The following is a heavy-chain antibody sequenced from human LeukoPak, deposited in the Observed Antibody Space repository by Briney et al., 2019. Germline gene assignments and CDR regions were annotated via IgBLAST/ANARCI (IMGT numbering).Heavy chain of an antibody. CDR1: GFTFSSYS. J-gene: IGHJ4*02. V-gene: IGHV3-21*01. D-gene: IGHD4-17*01. CDR2: ISSSSSYI. CDR3: ARDGDGDYVSDY. Sequence: EGSLRLSCAASGFTFSSYSMNWVRQAPGKGLEWVSSISSSSSYIYYADSVKGRFTISRDNAKNSLYLQMNSLRAEDTAVYYCARDGDGDYVSDYWGQGTLVTVSS.